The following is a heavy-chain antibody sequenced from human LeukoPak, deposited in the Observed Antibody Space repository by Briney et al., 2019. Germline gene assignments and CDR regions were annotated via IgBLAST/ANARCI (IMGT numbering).Heavy chain of an antibody. CDR3: ARGPSKTTVTTSSSYYWYFDL. CDR2: INHSGST. CDR1: GGSFSGYY. V-gene: IGHV4-34*01. J-gene: IGHJ2*01. Sequence: SETLSLTCSLYGGSFSGYYWSWIRQPPGKGLEWIGEINHSGSTNYNPSLKSRVTISVDTSKNQFSLKLSSVTAADTAVYYCARGPSKTTVTTSSSYYWYFDLWGRGTLVTVSS. D-gene: IGHD4-17*01.